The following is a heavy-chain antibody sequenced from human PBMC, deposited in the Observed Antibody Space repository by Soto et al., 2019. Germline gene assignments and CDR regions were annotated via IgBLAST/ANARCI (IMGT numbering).Heavy chain of an antibody. Sequence: PSETLSLTCTVSGGSISSGGYYWSWIRQHPGKGLEWIGYIYYSGSTNYNPSLKSRVTISVDTSKNQFSLKLSSVTAADTAVYYCARSGYCSSTSCDESRYYYMDVWGKGTTVTVSS. J-gene: IGHJ6*03. CDR2: IYYSGST. V-gene: IGHV4-31*03. CDR1: GGSISSGGYY. CDR3: ARSGYCSSTSCDESRYYYMDV. D-gene: IGHD2-2*01.